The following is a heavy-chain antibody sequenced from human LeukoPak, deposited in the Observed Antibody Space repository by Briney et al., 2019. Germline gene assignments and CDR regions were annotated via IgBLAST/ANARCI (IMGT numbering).Heavy chain of an antibody. D-gene: IGHD2-21*02. V-gene: IGHV4-34*01. CDR2: INNSGSS. J-gene: IGHJ4*02. Sequence: PSETLSLTCAVYGGSFSGYYWSWIRQPPGKGLEWIGEINNSGSSNYNPSLKSRVAISVDTSKSQFSLKLSSMTAADTAVYYCARPDGTAHFIPYWGQGTLVTVSS. CDR1: GGSFSGYY. CDR3: ARPDGTAHFIPY.